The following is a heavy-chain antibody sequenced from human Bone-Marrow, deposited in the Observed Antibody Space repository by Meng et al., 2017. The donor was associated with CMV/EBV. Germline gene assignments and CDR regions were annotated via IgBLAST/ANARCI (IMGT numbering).Heavy chain of an antibody. CDR1: GYTFTGYY. CDR2: INPNSGGT. J-gene: IGHJ5*02. CDR3: ARGGATPYYDFWSGYPNWFDP. V-gene: IGHV1-2*02. D-gene: IGHD3-3*01. Sequence: ASVKVSCKASGYTFTGYYMHWVRQAPGQGLEWMGWINPNSGGTNYAQKFQGRVTMTRDTSISTAYMELSRLRSDDTAVYYCARGGATPYYDFWSGYPNWFDPWGQGTLVTVSS.